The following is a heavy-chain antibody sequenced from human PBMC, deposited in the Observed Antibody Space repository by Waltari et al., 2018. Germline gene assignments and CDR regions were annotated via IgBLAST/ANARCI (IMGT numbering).Heavy chain of an antibody. CDR2: IYYSGST. CDR1: GGSISSGGYY. Sequence: QVQLQESGPGLVKPSQTLSLTCTVSGGSISSGGYYWSWIRQPPGKGLELIGYIYYSGSTYYNPSLKSRVTIAVDTSKNQFSLKLSSVTAADTAVYYCARGEGPGSYLSFDYWGQGTLVTVSS. V-gene: IGHV4-31*03. CDR3: ARGEGPGSYLSFDY. D-gene: IGHD1-26*01. J-gene: IGHJ4*02.